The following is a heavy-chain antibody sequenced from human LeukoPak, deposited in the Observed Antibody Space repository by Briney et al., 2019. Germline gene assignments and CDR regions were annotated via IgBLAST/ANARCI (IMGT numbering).Heavy chain of an antibody. V-gene: IGHV1-69*05. D-gene: IGHD3-3*01. CDR2: IIPIFGTA. CDR1: GGTFSSYA. J-gene: IGHJ3*02. CDR3: ASGGRLTIFGVVIDDAFDI. Sequence: GASVKASCKASGGTFSSYAISWVRQAPGQGLEWMGGIIPIFGTANYAQKFQGRVTITTDESTTTAYMELSSLRSEDTAVYYCASGGRLTIFGVVIDDAFDIWGQGTMVTVSS.